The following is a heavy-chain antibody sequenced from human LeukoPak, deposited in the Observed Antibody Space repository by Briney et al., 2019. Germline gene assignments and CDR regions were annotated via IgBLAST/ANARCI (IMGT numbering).Heavy chain of an antibody. CDR1: GFSLSTSGMC. CDR3: ARMPHVDTSMVIDY. CDR2: IDWDGDK. D-gene: IGHD5-18*01. Sequence: PGPALAKPTPTLTLTCTFSGFSLSTSGMCVSWVRQPPGKALERLARIDWDGDKYYSTSLKTRLTISKDTSKNQVVLTMTNMDPVDTATYYCARMPHVDTSMVIDYWGQGTLVTVSS. V-gene: IGHV2-70*11. J-gene: IGHJ4*02.